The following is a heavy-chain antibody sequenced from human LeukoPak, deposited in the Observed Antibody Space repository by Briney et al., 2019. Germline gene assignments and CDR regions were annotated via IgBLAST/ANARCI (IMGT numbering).Heavy chain of an antibody. D-gene: IGHD1-1*01. CDR3: TTDVGTTGTTLFDY. CDR2: IKSKTDGWTT. J-gene: IGHJ4*02. Sequence: GGSLRFSCAASGFTFSNAWMSWVRQAPGKGLEWVGRIKSKTDGWTTDYAAPVKGRFTISRDDSKNTLYLQMNSLKTEDTAVYYCTTDVGTTGTTLFDYWGQGTLVTVSS. V-gene: IGHV3-15*01. CDR1: GFTFSNAW.